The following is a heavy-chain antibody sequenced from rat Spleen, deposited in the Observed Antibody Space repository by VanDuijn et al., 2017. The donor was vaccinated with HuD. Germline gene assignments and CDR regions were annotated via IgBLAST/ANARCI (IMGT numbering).Heavy chain of an antibody. D-gene: IGHD5-1*01. V-gene: IGHV5-7*01. Sequence: EVQVVESGGGSVQPGRSLKLSCEVSGFTISDYYMAWVRQAPKKGLEWVATISYDGGRTYSRNSVKGRFTISRDNARSVLDLEMDSLRSEDTATYYCASRTGNWFAYWGQGTLVTVSS. CDR2: ISYDGGRT. J-gene: IGHJ3*01. CDR1: GFTISDYY. CDR3: ASRTGNWFAY.